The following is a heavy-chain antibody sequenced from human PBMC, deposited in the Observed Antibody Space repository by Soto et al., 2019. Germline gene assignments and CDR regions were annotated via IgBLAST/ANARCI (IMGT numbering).Heavy chain of an antibody. J-gene: IGHJ6*02. V-gene: IGHV4-59*01. CDR2: IYDSGSN. D-gene: IGHD3-3*01. CDR1: GDSMNSYY. CDR3: ARVRTYYDVWSSSYDFSYGLDV. Sequence: PSETLSLTCTVSGDSMNSYYWTWIRQPPGKGLEWIGYIYDSGSNNYNPSVQSRVTISIDTSKNQFSLKLSSVTAADTAIYYCARVRTYYDVWSSSYDFSYGLDVWGQGTTVTVSS.